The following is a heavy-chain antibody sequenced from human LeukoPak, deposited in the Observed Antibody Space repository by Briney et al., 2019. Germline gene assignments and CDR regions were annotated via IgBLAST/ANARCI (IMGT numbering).Heavy chain of an antibody. V-gene: IGHV3-74*01. J-gene: IGHJ4*02. CDR3: VRGQLWSYYHDY. CDR1: GFTFSSYW. CDR2: IKGDERST. D-gene: IGHD5-18*01. Sequence: GGSLRLSCAASGFTFSSYWLHWVRQAPGKGLVWVSRIKGDERSTNYADSVKGRFTISRDNAKNTVYLETNSLRAEDTAVYYCVRGQLWSYYHDYWGQGTLVTVSS.